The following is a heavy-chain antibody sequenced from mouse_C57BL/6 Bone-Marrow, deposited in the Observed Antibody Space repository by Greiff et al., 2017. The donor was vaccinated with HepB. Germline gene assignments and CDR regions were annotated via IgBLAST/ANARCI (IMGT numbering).Heavy chain of an antibody. D-gene: IGHD2-10*02. J-gene: IGHJ3*01. CDR3: ARRRRVTGASFAY. V-gene: IGHV5-6*01. Sequence: DVQLVESGGDLVKPGGSLKLSCAASGFTLSSYGMSWVRQTPDKRLEWVATISSGGSYTYYPASVKGRFTISRDNAKNTLYLQMSRLKSEDTAMYYCARRRRVTGASFAYWGQGTLVTVSA. CDR2: ISSGGSYT. CDR1: GFTLSSYG.